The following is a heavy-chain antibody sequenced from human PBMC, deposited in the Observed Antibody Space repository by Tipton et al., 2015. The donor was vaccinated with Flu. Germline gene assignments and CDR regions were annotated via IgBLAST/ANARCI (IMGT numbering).Heavy chain of an antibody. Sequence: QLVQSGGGLIQPGGSLRLSCAASGFTVSSNYMSWVRQAPGKGLEWVSVIYSGGSTYYADSVKGRFTISRDNSKNTLYLQMNSLRAEDTAVYYCARAPLGYYDSSGYYYCDYWGQGTLVTVSS. CDR2: IYSGGST. CDR3: ARAPLGYYDSSGYYYCDY. V-gene: IGHV3-53*01. CDR1: GFTVSSNY. J-gene: IGHJ4*02. D-gene: IGHD3-22*01.